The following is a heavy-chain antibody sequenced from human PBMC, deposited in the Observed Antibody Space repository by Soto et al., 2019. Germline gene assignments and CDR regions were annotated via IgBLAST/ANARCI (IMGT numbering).Heavy chain of an antibody. CDR2: ISYDGSNK. CDR3: ARRDLTVAMEYFQH. V-gene: IGHV3-30-3*01. J-gene: IGHJ1*01. D-gene: IGHD3-9*01. Sequence: QVQLMESGGGVVQPGRSLRLSCAASGFSFSNYDMHWVRQAPGNGLEWVAFISYDGSNKYYADSVKGRLTVSRDNPENTLYLQMNGLRAEDTAVYYCARRDLTVAMEYFQHWGQGTLVAVSS. CDR1: GFSFSNYD.